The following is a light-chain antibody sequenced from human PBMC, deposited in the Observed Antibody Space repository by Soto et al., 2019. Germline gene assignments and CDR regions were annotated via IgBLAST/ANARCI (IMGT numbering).Light chain of an antibody. Sequence: QSVLTQPASVSGSPGQSITISCTGTSSDVGAYNYASWYQQHPGKAPKLMIFEVSDRPSGVSNRFSGSKSGNTASLTISGLQAEDEADYYCSSYTSSNTLVFGGGTQLTVL. CDR3: SSYTSSNTLV. CDR1: SSDVGAYNY. V-gene: IGLV2-14*01. CDR2: EVS. J-gene: IGLJ2*01.